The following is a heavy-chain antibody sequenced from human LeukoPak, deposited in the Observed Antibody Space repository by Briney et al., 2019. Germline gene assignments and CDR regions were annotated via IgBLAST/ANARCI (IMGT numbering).Heavy chain of an antibody. CDR1: GFTFSSYW. D-gene: IGHD6-19*01. J-gene: IGHJ4*02. CDR2: IKQDGSEK. CDR3: ARDRPGGSSGWCFFDY. Sequence: GGSLRLSCAASGFTFSSYWMSWVRQAPGKGLEWVANIKQDGSEKYYVDSVKGRFTISRDNAKNSLYLQMNSLRAEDTAVYYCARDRPGGSSGWCFFDYWGQGTLVTVSS. V-gene: IGHV3-7*01.